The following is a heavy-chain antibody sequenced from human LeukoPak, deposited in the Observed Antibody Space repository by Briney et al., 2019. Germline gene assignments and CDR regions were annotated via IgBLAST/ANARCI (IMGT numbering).Heavy chain of an antibody. Sequence: GGSLRLSCAASGFTFSSYAMSWVRQAPGKGLEWVSAISGSGGSTYYADSVKGRFTISRDNSKNTLNLQMNSLRAEDTAVYYCAKDPSGDYVTSFDYWGQGTLVTVSS. CDR2: ISGSGGST. J-gene: IGHJ4*02. CDR3: AKDPSGDYVTSFDY. CDR1: GFTFSSYA. D-gene: IGHD4-17*01. V-gene: IGHV3-23*01.